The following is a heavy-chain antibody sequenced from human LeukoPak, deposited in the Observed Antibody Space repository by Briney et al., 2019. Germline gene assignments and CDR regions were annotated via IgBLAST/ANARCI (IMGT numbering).Heavy chain of an antibody. CDR3: ARDRIRGSGWADYYYGMDV. J-gene: IGHJ6*02. CDR1: GFTFSSYW. Sequence: GGSLRLSCAASGFTFSSYWMSWVRQASGKGLEWVANIKQDGSEKYYVDSVKGRFTISRDNAKNSLYLQMNSLRAEDTAVYYCARDRIRGSGWADYYYGMDVWGQGTTVTVSS. D-gene: IGHD6-19*01. V-gene: IGHV3-7*01. CDR2: IKQDGSEK.